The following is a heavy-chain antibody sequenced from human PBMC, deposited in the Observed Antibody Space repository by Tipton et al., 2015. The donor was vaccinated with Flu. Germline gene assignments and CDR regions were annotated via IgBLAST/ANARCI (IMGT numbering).Heavy chain of an antibody. CDR2: INYDGSTI. CDR3: TRRLVED. Sequence: SLRLSCAASGFIFTDYWMAWVRQAPGKGLEWVANINYDGSTIYYVESVKGRFTISRDNAKNSLYLQMNNLRAEDTAVYYCTRRLVEDWGQGTLVIVAS. V-gene: IGHV3-7*01. J-gene: IGHJ4*02. CDR1: GFIFTDYW.